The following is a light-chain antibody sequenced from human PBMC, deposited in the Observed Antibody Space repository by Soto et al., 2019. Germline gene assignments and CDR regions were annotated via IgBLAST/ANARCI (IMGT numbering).Light chain of an antibody. CDR2: EVS. CDR1: SSDVGGHDY. V-gene: IGLV2-14*01. CDR3: SSYTDSNTFYV. J-gene: IGLJ1*01. Sequence: QSALTQPASVSGSPGQSITISCNGTSSDVGGHDYVSWYQQHPGKAPKLTIFEVSNRPSGISNRFSGSKSGNTASLTISGLQAEDEADYYRSSYTDSNTFYVFGSGTKLTVL.